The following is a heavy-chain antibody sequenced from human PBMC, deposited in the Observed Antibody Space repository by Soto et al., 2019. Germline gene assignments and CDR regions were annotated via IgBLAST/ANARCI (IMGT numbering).Heavy chain of an antibody. CDR3: AREEPSGEGAYDY. Sequence: QVQLVESGGGVVQPGRSLRLSCAASGFTFSSYAMHWVRQAPGKGLEWVAVISYDGSNKYYADSVKGRFTISRDNSKNTLYLQMKSLRAEDTAVYYCAREEPSGEGAYDYWGQGTLVTVSS. D-gene: IGHD1-26*01. CDR2: ISYDGSNK. CDR1: GFTFSSYA. J-gene: IGHJ4*02. V-gene: IGHV3-30-3*01.